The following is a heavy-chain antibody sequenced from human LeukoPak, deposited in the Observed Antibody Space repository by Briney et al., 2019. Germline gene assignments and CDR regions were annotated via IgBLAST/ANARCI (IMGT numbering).Heavy chain of an antibody. CDR2: IKQDGSEK. V-gene: IGHV3-7*01. D-gene: IGHD3-3*01. CDR3: AKDDRRGPTIFVPGTLDY. J-gene: IGHJ4*02. CDR1: GFTFSSYW. Sequence: GGSLRLSCAASGFTFSSYWMSWVRQAPGKGLEWVANIKQDGSEKYYVDSVKGRFTISRDNAKNSLYLQMNSLRAEDTAVYYCAKDDRRGPTIFVPGTLDYWGQGTLVTVSS.